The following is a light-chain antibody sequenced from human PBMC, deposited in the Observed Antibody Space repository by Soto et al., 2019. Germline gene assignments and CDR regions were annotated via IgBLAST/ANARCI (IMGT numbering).Light chain of an antibody. CDR1: QSVSSN. CDR2: GAS. V-gene: IGKV3-15*01. CDR3: QQYNNWPPWT. Sequence: EIVMTQSPATLSVSPGERATLSCRASQSVSSNLAWYQQKPGQAPRLLIYGASTRATGIPARFSGSGSGTEVTITISSLQSEDFAVYYCQQYNNWPPWTFGHGTKVEIK. J-gene: IGKJ1*01.